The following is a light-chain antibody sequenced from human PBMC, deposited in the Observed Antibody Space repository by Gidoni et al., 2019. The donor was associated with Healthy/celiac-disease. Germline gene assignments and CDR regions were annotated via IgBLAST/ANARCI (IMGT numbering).Light chain of an antibody. CDR1: SSNMGNNY. Sequence: QSVLTQPPSVSAAPGQKATISCSGSSSNMGNNYVSWYQQLPGTAPKLLIYENNKRPSGIPDRFSGSKSGTSATLGITGLQTGDEADYYCGTWDSSLSARVFGGGTKLTVL. J-gene: IGLJ2*01. CDR2: ENN. V-gene: IGLV1-51*02. CDR3: GTWDSSLSARV.